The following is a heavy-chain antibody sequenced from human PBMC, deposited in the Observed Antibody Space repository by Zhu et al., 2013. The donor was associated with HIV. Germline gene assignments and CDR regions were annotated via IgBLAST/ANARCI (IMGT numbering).Heavy chain of an antibody. CDR3: ARGRVVSGSSYYYYMDV. V-gene: IGHV1-2*02. CDR2: INPDTSTT. CDR1: GYSFTDYY. J-gene: IGHJ6*03. Sequence: QVQLVQSGAEVKNPGASVKVSCKASGYSFTDYYMHWVRQAPGQGLEWMGWINPDTSTTNYAQKFQGRVTMTRDRSISTTHLELSGLRSDDTAVFYCARGRVVSGSSYYYYMDVWGKGTTVIVSS.